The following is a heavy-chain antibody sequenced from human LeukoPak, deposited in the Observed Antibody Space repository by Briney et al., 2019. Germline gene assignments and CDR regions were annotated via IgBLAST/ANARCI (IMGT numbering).Heavy chain of an antibody. Sequence: GGSLRLSCAASGFTFSSYAMRWVRQAPGKGLEWVSGIIATGDSTDYADSVKGRFTISRDNSKNTLYLQMNSLRAEDTAVYYCAKFTGELLLGHFDYWGQGTLVTVSS. D-gene: IGHD3-10*01. J-gene: IGHJ4*02. CDR3: AKFTGELLLGHFDY. CDR2: IIATGDST. V-gene: IGHV3-23*01. CDR1: GFTFSSYA.